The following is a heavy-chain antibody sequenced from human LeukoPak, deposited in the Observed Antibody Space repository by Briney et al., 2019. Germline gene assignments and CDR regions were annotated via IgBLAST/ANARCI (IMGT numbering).Heavy chain of an antibody. Sequence: GGSLRLSCAASGFTFSSYGMHWVRQAPGKGLEWVAVIWYDGSNKYYADSVKGRFTISRDNSKNTLYLQMSSLRAEDTAVYYCARSPYSSGWYSSLDYWGQGTLVTVSS. D-gene: IGHD6-19*01. CDR2: IWYDGSNK. CDR3: ARSPYSSGWYSSLDY. V-gene: IGHV3-33*01. J-gene: IGHJ4*02. CDR1: GFTFSSYG.